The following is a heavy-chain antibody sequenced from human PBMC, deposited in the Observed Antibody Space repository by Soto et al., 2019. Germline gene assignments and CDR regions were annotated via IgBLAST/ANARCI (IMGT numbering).Heavy chain of an antibody. V-gene: IGHV3-23*01. CDR3: AKGIAARPRYGMDV. D-gene: IGHD6-6*01. J-gene: IGHJ6*02. CDR1: VFTFSSYA. CDR2: ISGSGGST. Sequence: GSLRLSCAASVFTFSSYAMSWVRQAPGKGLEWVSAISGSGGSTYYADSVKGRFTISRDNSKNTLYLQMNSLRAEDTAVYYCAKGIAARPRYGMDVWGQGTTVTVSS.